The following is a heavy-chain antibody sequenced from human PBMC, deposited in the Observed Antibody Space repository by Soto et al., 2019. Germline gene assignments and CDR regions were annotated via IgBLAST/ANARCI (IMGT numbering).Heavy chain of an antibody. CDR2: INPSVGST. J-gene: IGHJ6*02. V-gene: IGHV1-46*01. D-gene: IGHD2-2*03. CDR3: ARDTGSCSTTSCFPIYGMDV. Sequence: QVQLVQSGAEVKKPGASVRASCKASGYTFTDYYIHWVRQAPGQGLEWMGIINPSVGSTTYAQMFKGRVTMTRDTSTGTVYMELSSLRSDDTAVYYWARDTGSCSTTSCFPIYGMDVWGQGTTVTVSS. CDR1: GYTFTDYY.